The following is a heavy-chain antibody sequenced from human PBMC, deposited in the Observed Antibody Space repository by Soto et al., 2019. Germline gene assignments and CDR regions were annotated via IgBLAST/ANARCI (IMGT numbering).Heavy chain of an antibody. CDR1: GGSFSGYY. CDR2: INHSGST. J-gene: IGHJ4*02. CDR3: ARGYGDYGGRFDY. V-gene: IGHV4-34*01. Sequence: QVQLQQWGAGLLKPSETLSLTCAVYGGSFSGYYWSWIRQPPGKGLEWIGEINHSGSTNYNPSLKSRVTISVDTSKNQFSLELSSVTAADTAVYYCARGYGDYGGRFDYWGQGTLVTVSS. D-gene: IGHD4-17*01.